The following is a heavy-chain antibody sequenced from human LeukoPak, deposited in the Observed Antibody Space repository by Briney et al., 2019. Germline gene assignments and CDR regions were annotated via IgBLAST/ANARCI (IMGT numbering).Heavy chain of an antibody. J-gene: IGHJ4*02. CDR1: GGSSSGYY. D-gene: IGHD4-17*01. CDR2: INHSGST. Sequence: SETLSLTCAVYGGSSSGYYWSWIRQPPGKGLEWIGEINHSGSTNYNPSLKSRVTISVDTSKNQFSLKLSSVTAADTAVYYCARGGQKVTTAYYFDYWGQGTLVTVSS. V-gene: IGHV4-34*01. CDR3: ARGGQKVTTAYYFDY.